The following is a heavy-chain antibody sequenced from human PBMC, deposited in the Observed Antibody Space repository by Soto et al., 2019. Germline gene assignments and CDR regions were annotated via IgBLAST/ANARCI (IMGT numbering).Heavy chain of an antibody. D-gene: IGHD3-3*01. V-gene: IGHV4-59*01. CDR1: GGSISSYY. Sequence: SETLSLTCTVSGGSISSYYWSWIRQPPGKGLEWIGYIYYSGSTNYNPSLKSRVTISVDTSKNQFSLKLSSVTAADTAVYYCARGSGRYDFWSGSAYAYYGMDVSGQGSPVTVSS. CDR3: ARGSGRYDFWSGSAYAYYGMDV. J-gene: IGHJ6*02. CDR2: IYYSGST.